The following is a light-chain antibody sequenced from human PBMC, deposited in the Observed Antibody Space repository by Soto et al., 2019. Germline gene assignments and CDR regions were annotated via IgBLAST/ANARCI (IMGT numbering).Light chain of an antibody. V-gene: IGLV3-21*02. CDR2: DDS. CDR3: QVWDSSSDVV. Sequence: SSELTQSPSVSVAPGQTARITCGGNNIGGKSVHWYQKKPGQAPVVVVHDDSDRPSGIPERFSGSNSGNTATLTISRVEAGDEADYFCQVWDSSSDVVFGGGTKVTVL. CDR1: NIGGKS. J-gene: IGLJ2*01.